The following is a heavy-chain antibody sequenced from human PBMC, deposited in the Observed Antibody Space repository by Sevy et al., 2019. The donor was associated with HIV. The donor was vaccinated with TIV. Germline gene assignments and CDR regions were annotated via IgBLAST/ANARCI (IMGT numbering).Heavy chain of an antibody. CDR1: GFTIEDYA. D-gene: IGHD2-15*01. CDR2: IRWNSASI. V-gene: IGHV3-9*03. Sequence: GGSLRLSCAASGFTIEDYAMHWVRQAPGKGLEWVSGIRWNSASIGYADSVKGRFTISRDNTKNSLYLQMNSLRAEDMALYYCAKDIMGYCGGGSCYSGSFDYWGQGTLVTVSS. CDR3: AKDIMGYCGGGSCYSGSFDY. J-gene: IGHJ4*02.